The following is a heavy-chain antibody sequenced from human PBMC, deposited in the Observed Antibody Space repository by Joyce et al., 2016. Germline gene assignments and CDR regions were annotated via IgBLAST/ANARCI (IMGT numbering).Heavy chain of an antibody. Sequence: QVLLVQSGAAVKRPGSSLRVSCKSSGGDFSNYTVNWVRQAPGQRLEWMGGIIPFMGAAKYAEDVQGRVTLTADQSTRTAYLELSSLTSADTAVYYCARGGTSSDHYFFYTLDVWGPGTTVIVSS. D-gene: IGHD1-14*01. CDR1: GGDFSNYT. CDR2: IIPFMGAA. V-gene: IGHV1-69*12. CDR3: ARGGTSSDHYFFYTLDV. J-gene: IGHJ6*02.